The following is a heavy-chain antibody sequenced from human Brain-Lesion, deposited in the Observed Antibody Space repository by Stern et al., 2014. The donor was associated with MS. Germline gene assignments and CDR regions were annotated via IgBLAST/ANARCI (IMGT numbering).Heavy chain of an antibody. Sequence: QLVESGGDLVQPGRSLRLSCAAFGFTFDDYAMHWVRQAPGKGLEWVAGISWNSGTIGYTDSVKGRFTTSRDNAYSSLYLQMNSLRPEDTALYYCARDITGSSAYFAYWGQGTLVTVSS. CDR2: ISWNSGTI. J-gene: IGHJ4*02. CDR1: GFTFDDYA. D-gene: IGHD1-14*01. V-gene: IGHV3-9*01. CDR3: ARDITGSSAYFAY.